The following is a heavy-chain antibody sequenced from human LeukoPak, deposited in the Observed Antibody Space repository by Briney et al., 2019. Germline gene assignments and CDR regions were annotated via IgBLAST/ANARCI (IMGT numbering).Heavy chain of an antibody. CDR2: ITYDGTNK. V-gene: IGHV3-30-3*01. CDR3: TRSFGSGSYPTWFDY. Sequence: GGSLRLSCAASGFTFNTYAMHWVRQTPGEGLEWVAIITYDGTNKYCPDSVKGRFTISRDNSKKTLYLQMNSLRAEDTAVYYCTRSFGSGSYPTWFDYWGQGTLVTVSS. J-gene: IGHJ4*02. D-gene: IGHD3-10*01. CDR1: GFTFNTYA.